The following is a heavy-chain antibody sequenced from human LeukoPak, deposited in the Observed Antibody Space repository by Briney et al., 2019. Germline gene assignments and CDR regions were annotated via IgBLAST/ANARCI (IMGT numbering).Heavy chain of an antibody. Sequence: SETLSLTCAVYGGSFSGYYWSWIRQPPGKGLEWIGEINHSGSTNYNPSLKRRVTISVDTSKNQFSLKLSSVTAAYTAVWYCARDRSHVDIVATISRPFGAYFAYGGEATLVTV. CDR1: GGSFSGYY. CDR2: INHSGST. V-gene: IGHV4-34*01. CDR3: ARDRSHVDIVATISRPFGAYFAY. J-gene: IGHJ4*02. D-gene: IGHD5-12*01.